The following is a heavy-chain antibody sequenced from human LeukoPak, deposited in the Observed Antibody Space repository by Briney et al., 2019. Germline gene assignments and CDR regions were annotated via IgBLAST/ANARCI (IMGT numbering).Heavy chain of an antibody. CDR3: ATELRWKDH. J-gene: IGHJ4*02. Sequence: GASVNVSCKASGYTFTSYDINWVRQATGQGLEWMGYMKPNSGNTGYAQKFQGRVTMTRDTSISTAYMELSSLTSEDTAVYYCATELRWKDHWGQGTLVTVSS. V-gene: IGHV1-8*01. D-gene: IGHD4-23*01. CDR2: MKPNSGNT. CDR1: GYTFTSYD.